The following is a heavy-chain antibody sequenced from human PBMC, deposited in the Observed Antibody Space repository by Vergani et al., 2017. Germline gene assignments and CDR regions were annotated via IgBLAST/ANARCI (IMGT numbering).Heavy chain of an antibody. CDR3: AKDLDGRVVVITSICAFDI. D-gene: IGHD3-22*01. J-gene: IGHJ3*02. CDR2: FYSGGST. Sequence: EVQLVESGGGLVQPGGSLRLSCAASGFTVSSNYMSWVRQAPGKGLGWVSVFYSGGSTYYADSVKGRFTFSRDNSKNTRYLKMNSLRAEDTAVYYCAKDLDGRVVVITSICAFDIWDRGTMVTVSS. V-gene: IGHV3-66*01. CDR1: GFTVSSNY.